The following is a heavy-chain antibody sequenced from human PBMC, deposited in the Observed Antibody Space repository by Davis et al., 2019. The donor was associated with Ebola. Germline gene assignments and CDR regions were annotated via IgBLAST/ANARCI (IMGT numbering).Heavy chain of an antibody. CDR2: VDPRDSYI. J-gene: IGHJ4*02. Sequence: KVSCKGSGYSFTSYWISWVRQMPGKGLEWMGRVDPRDSYIDYSPSFQGHVTILIDKSISTAYLHWSSLRASDTAMYYCARLPSGELLTGYSPYYLDFWGRGTLVTVSS. CDR1: GYSFTSYW. CDR3: ARLPSGELLTGYSPYYLDF. V-gene: IGHV5-10-1*01. D-gene: IGHD3-9*01.